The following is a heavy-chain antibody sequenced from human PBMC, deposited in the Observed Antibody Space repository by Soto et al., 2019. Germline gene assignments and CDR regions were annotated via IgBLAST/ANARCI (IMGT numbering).Heavy chain of an antibody. Sequence: GALLKVYCKTSVYTFTVYYMHWVRQAPGQGLEWMGWINPNSGGTNYAQKFQGWVTMTRDTSISTAYMELSRLRSDDTAVYYCARDRRITGDFHFDYWGQGTLVTVSS. CDR1: VYTFTVYY. CDR3: ARDRRITGDFHFDY. V-gene: IGHV1-2*04. D-gene: IGHD7-27*01. J-gene: IGHJ4*02. CDR2: INPNSGGT.